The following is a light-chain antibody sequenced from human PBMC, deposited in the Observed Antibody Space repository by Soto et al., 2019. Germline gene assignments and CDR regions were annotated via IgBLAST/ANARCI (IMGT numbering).Light chain of an antibody. J-gene: IGKJ4*01. CDR3: QQYGSSPRT. CDR1: QSVSSSY. CDR2: GAS. Sequence: EIVLTQSPGTLSLSPGERATLSCRASQSVSSSYLAWYQQKPGQAPRLLIYGASSRDTGIPDRFSGSGSGPDFTRTISSLEPEDFAVYFCQQYGSSPRTFGGGTKLEIQ. V-gene: IGKV3-20*01.